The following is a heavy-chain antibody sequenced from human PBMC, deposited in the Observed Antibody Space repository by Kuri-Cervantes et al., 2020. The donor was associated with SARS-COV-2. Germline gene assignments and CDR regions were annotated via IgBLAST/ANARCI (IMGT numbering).Heavy chain of an antibody. CDR3: ARGGVATPYYAMDV. CDR1: GYTFTGYY. J-gene: IGHJ6*02. CDR2: IIPILGPA. Sequence: SVKVSCKASGYTFTGYYMHWVRQAPGQGLEWMGGIIPILGPANYAPRFQGRATITADQSTNIAYVELSSLTSEDTAVYYCARGGVATPYYAMDVWGQGTTVTVSS. V-gene: IGHV1-69*10. D-gene: IGHD2-21*01.